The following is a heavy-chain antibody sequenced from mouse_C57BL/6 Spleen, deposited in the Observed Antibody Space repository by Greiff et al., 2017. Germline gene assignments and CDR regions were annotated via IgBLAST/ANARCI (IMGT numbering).Heavy chain of an antibody. D-gene: IGHD2-12*01. CDR1: GFTFSSYG. J-gene: IGHJ2*01. CDR3: ARHYDFYFDY. V-gene: IGHV5-6*01. Sequence: VQLQQSGGDLVKPGGSLKLSCAASGFTFSSYGMSWVRQTPDKRLEWVATISSGGSYTYYPDSVKGRFTISRDNAKNTLYLQMSSLKSEDTAMYYCARHYDFYFDYWGQGTTLTVSS. CDR2: ISSGGSYT.